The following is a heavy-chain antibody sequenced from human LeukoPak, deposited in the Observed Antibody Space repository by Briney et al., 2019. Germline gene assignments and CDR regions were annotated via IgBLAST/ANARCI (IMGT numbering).Heavy chain of an antibody. Sequence: ASVKVSCKASGYTFPNYGISWVRQAPGQGLEWMGWINPNSGGTNYAQKFQGRVTMTRDTSISTAYMELSRLRSDDTAVYYCARDDRYYYDSSGYYSYFDYWGQGTLVTVSS. CDR3: ARDDRYYYDSSGYYSYFDY. CDR1: GYTFPNYG. D-gene: IGHD3-22*01. CDR2: INPNSGGT. J-gene: IGHJ4*02. V-gene: IGHV1-2*02.